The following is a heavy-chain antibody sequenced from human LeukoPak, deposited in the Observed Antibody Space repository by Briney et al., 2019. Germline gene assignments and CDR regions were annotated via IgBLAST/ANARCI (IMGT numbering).Heavy chain of an antibody. J-gene: IGHJ5*02. D-gene: IGHD2-2*02. Sequence: SETLSLTCTVSGGSISSYYWSRIRQPPGKGLEWIGYIYYSGSTNYNPSLKSRVTISVDTSKNQFSLKLSSVTAADTAVYYCARGYCSSTSCYTPSWFDPWGQGTLVTASS. CDR3: ARGYCSSTSCYTPSWFDP. CDR1: GGSISSYY. V-gene: IGHV4-59*01. CDR2: IYYSGST.